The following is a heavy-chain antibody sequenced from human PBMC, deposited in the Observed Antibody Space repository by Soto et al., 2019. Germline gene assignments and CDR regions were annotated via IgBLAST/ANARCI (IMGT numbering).Heavy chain of an antibody. Sequence: GGSLRLSCAASGFTFSSYAMSWVRQAPGKGLEWVSAISGSGGSTYYAYSVKGRFTISRDNSKNTLYLQMNSLRAEDTAVYYCAKGYSSGWYSFDIWGQGTMVTVSS. D-gene: IGHD6-19*01. CDR2: ISGSGGST. V-gene: IGHV3-23*01. CDR3: AKGYSSGWYSFDI. J-gene: IGHJ3*02. CDR1: GFTFSSYA.